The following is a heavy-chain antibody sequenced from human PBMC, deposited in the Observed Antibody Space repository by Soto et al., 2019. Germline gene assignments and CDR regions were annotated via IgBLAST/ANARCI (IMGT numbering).Heavy chain of an antibody. CDR3: ANSPGLLSGGHFDY. J-gene: IGHJ4*02. CDR2: IYSGGAT. D-gene: IGHD2-15*01. CDR1: GFSVSTSH. Sequence: PGGSLRLSCAAAGFSVSTSHISWVRQAPGKGLEWVSVIYSGGATHYAVSVKGRLIISRDKSKNTVDLQMNSLRAEDTAVYYCANSPGLLSGGHFDYWGQGTLVTVSS. V-gene: IGHV3-53*01.